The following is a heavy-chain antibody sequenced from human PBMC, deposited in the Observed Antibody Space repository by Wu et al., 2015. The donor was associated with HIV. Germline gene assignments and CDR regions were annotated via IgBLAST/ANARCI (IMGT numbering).Heavy chain of an antibody. Sequence: QVQLVQSGAEVKKPGASVKVSCKASGYTFTGYYMHWVRQAPGQGLEWMGWINPNSGGTNYAQKFQGRVTMTRDTSISTAYMELSRLRSDDTAVYYCARGGGLGEAAAGNDAFDIWGQGQWSPSLQ. CDR3: ARGGGLGEAAAGNDAFDI. J-gene: IGHJ3*02. V-gene: IGHV1-2*02. CDR2: INPNSGGT. D-gene: IGHD6-13*01. CDR1: GYTFTGYY.